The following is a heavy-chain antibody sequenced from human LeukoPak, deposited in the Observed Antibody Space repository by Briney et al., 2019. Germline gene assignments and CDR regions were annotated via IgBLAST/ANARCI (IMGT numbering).Heavy chain of an antibody. CDR3: ARDTYYDFWSGFDAYGMDV. CDR2: IYTSGST. D-gene: IGHD3-3*01. Sequence: SSETLSLTCTVSGGSISSYYWSWIRQPAGKGLEWIGRIYTSGSTNYNPSLKSRVTMSVDTSKNQFSLKLSSVTAADTAVYYCARDTYYDFWSGFDAYGMDVWGQGTTVTVSS. V-gene: IGHV4-4*07. J-gene: IGHJ6*02. CDR1: GGSISSYY.